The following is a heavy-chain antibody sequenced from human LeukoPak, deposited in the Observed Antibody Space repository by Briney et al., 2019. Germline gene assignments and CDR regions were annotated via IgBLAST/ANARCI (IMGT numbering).Heavy chain of an antibody. CDR2: IYYNGNT. J-gene: IGHJ4*02. Sequence: SETLSLTCNVSGGSISAGHFWTWIRQHREKGLKWIGNIYYNGNTNYNPSLKSRLTISVDTSKNQFSLKLRSVTAADTAVYYCARERSYVARPGGNGYFDDWGQGTLVTVSS. CDR1: GGSISAGHF. D-gene: IGHD1-26*01. V-gene: IGHV4-31*03. CDR3: ARERSYVARPGGNGYFDD.